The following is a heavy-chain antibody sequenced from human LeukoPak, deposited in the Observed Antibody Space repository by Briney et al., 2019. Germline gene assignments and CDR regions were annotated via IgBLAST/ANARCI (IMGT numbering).Heavy chain of an antibody. CDR1: GFTFSSYA. CDR3: ARATIILTGYDY. J-gene: IGHJ4*02. CDR2: ISYDGSNK. V-gene: IGHV3-30*04. Sequence: GRSLRLSCAASGFTFSSYAMHWVRQAPGKGLEWVAVISYDGSNKYYADSVKGRFTISRDNSKNTLYLQMNSLRAEDTAVYYCARATIILTGYDYWGQGTLVTVSS. D-gene: IGHD3-9*01.